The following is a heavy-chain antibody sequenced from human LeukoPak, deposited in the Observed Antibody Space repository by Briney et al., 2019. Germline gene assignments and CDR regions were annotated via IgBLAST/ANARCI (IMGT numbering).Heavy chain of an antibody. D-gene: IGHD4-17*01. CDR1: GFTFSSYG. V-gene: IGHV3-30*02. Sequence: PGGSLRLSCAASGFTFSSYGMHWVRQAPGKGLEWVAFIRYDGSNKYYADSVRGRFTISRDNSKNTLYLQMNSLRAEDTAVYYCASRDYGDYLPFYWGQGTLVTVSS. CDR2: IRYDGSNK. J-gene: IGHJ4*02. CDR3: ASRDYGDYLPFY.